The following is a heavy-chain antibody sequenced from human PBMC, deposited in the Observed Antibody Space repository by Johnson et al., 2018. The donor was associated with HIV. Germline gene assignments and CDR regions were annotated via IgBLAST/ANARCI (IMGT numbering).Heavy chain of an antibody. CDR2: IGTAGDT. D-gene: IGHD5-18*01. J-gene: IGHJ3*02. Sequence: EVQLVESGGGVVQPGRSLRLSCAASGFTFSSYAMHWVRQATGKGLEWVSAIGTAGDTYYPGSVKGRFTISRDNAKNSLYLQMNSLRAEDTAVYYCARDEDTAMVPDAFDIWGQGTMVTVSS. V-gene: IGHV3-13*01. CDR1: GFTFSSYA. CDR3: ARDEDTAMVPDAFDI.